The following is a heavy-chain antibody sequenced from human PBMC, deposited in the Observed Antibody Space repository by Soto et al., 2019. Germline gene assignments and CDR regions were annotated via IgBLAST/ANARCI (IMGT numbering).Heavy chain of an antibody. D-gene: IGHD3-9*01. Sequence: GGSLRLSCAASGFTFDDYAMHWVRQAPGKGLGWVSGISWNSGSIGYADSVKGRFTISRDNAKNSLYLQMNSLRAEDTALYYCAKTRGYDILTGGWFDPWGQGTLVTVS. CDR3: AKTRGYDILTGGWFDP. V-gene: IGHV3-9*01. J-gene: IGHJ5*02. CDR1: GFTFDDYA. CDR2: ISWNSGSI.